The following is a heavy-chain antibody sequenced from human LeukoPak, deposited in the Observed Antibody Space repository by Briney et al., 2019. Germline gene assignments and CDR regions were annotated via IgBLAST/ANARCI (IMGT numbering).Heavy chain of an antibody. CDR1: GYSFTSHY. Sequence: ASVKVSCKASGYSFTSHYMHWVRQAPGQGLEWLGLINPSGSSTLYAQKFQGRITMTRDMSTSTVYMELSSLRSEDTAVYYCARDPNYDFWSGYYSSYYYYYMDVWGKGTTVTVSS. D-gene: IGHD3-3*01. J-gene: IGHJ6*03. CDR3: ARDPNYDFWSGYYSSYYYYYMDV. V-gene: IGHV1-46*01. CDR2: INPSGSST.